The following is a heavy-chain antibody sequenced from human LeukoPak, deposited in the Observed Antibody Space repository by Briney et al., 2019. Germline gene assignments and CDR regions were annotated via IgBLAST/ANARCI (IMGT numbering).Heavy chain of an antibody. V-gene: IGHV1-2*02. J-gene: IGHJ4*02. D-gene: IGHD6-19*01. CDR2: INPNSGGT. CDR3: ARGVRIAVAGTLIKFDY. CDR1: AYTFTGYY. Sequence: ASVKVSCKASAYTFTGYYMHWVRQAPGQGLEWMGWINPNSGGTNYAQKFQGRVTMTRDTSISTAYMELSRLRSDDTAVYYCARGVRIAVAGTLIKFDYWGQGTLVTVSS.